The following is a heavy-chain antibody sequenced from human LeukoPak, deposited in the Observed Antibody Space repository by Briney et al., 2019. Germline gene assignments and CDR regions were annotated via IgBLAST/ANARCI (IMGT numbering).Heavy chain of an antibody. J-gene: IGHJ4*02. CDR2: IYHSGNT. V-gene: IGHV4-38-2*02. Sequence: SETLSLTCTVSGYSISSGNYWAWVRQPPGQGLEWIGSIYHSGNTYYKSSLQSRVTISVDTSKNQFSLRVSSVTAADTAVYYCAKDLGGSLPHWGQGTLVTVSS. CDR1: GYSISSGNY. D-gene: IGHD1-26*01. CDR3: AKDLGGSLPH.